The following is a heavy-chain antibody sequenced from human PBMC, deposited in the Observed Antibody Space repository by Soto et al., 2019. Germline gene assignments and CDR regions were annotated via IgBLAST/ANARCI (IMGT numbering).Heavy chain of an antibody. D-gene: IGHD4-17*01. CDR2: IHASGRT. J-gene: IGHJ1*01. CDR3: ARLAGNGDRSFQH. Sequence: QVQLQESGPGLVKPSETLSLTCTVSGDSISSGNYYCAWIRQSPGKGLQWIGSIHASGRTNYNPSLKSRVSMSVDTSQRKFSLKLTSVTAADTAVYYCARLAGNGDRSFQHCGQGTLGSVSS. CDR1: GDSISSGNYY. V-gene: IGHV4-39*01.